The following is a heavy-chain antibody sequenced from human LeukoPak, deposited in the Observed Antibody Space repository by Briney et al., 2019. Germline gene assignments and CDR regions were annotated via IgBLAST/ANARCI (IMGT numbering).Heavy chain of an antibody. V-gene: IGHV3-7*03. CDR2: IKQDGSEK. J-gene: IGHJ4*02. D-gene: IGHD3-22*01. CDR1: GFTFSSYW. Sequence: GGSLRLSCAASGFTFSSYWMSWVRQAPGKGLEWVANIKQDGSEKYYVDSVKGRFTISRDNAKNSLYLQMNSLRAEDTAVYYCAKEVTMIVVGNDYWGQGTLVTVSS. CDR3: AKEVTMIVVGNDY.